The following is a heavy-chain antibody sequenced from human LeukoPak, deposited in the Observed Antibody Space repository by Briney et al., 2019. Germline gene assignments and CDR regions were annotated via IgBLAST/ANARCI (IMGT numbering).Heavy chain of an antibody. CDR2: ISSSGSTI. D-gene: IGHD4-17*01. CDR1: GFTFSSYE. Sequence: PGGSLRLSCAASGFTFSSYEMNWVRQAPGKGLEWVSYISSSGSTIYYADSVKGRFTISRDNAKNSLYLQMNSLRAEDTAVYYCARARSYGDHGDYWGQGTLVTVSS. CDR3: ARARSYGDHGDY. J-gene: IGHJ4*02. V-gene: IGHV3-48*03.